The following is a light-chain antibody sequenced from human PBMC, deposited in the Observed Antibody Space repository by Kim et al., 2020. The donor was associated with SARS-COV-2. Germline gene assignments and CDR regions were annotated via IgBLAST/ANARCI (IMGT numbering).Light chain of an antibody. CDR1: TGLMGSND. Sequence: TVIISCTRSTGLMGSNDVQWYQPRPGSAPTTVIYEADQRLPGVPHRFSGSIDSSSNSASLPSSGLKTEDEADYYCQSYDSSNIWVFGGGTQLTVL. J-gene: IGLJ3*02. CDR2: EAD. CDR3: QSYDSSNIWV. V-gene: IGLV6-57*03.